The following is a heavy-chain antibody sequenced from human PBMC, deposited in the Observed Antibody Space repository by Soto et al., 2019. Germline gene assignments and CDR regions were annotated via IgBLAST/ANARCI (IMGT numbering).Heavy chain of an antibody. CDR2: IYYSGST. CDR1: GGTISNHC. Sequence: SEILPLPSSVAGGTISNHCWRWILQPPGKGLEWIGYIYYSGSTNYNPSLKSRVTISVDTSKNQFSLKLSSVTAADTAVYFCASLPHALFDWSDNWFDPWGQGTPVTVSS. V-gene: IGHV4-59*08. D-gene: IGHD3-9*01. J-gene: IGHJ5*02. CDR3: ASLPHALFDWSDNWFDP.